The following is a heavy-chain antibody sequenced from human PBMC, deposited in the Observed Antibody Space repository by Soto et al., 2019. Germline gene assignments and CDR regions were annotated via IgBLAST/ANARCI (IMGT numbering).Heavy chain of an antibody. V-gene: IGHV3-23*01. CDR3: AKFHGSGTYYNFPAY. J-gene: IGHJ4*02. CDR1: GFTFSTYA. Sequence: EVHLLESGGGLVQPGGSLRLSCAASGFTFSTYAMSWVRQAPGKGLEWVSTISDSGGSTYYAASVKGRFTISRDNSKNTLYLLMNSLSAEDTALYYCAKFHGSGTYYNFPAYWGQGTLVTVSS. CDR2: ISDSGGST. D-gene: IGHD3-10*01.